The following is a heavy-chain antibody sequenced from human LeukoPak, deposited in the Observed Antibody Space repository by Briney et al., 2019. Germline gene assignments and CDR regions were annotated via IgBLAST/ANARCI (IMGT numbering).Heavy chain of an antibody. D-gene: IGHD6-6*01. CDR3: AKEEGSSSAMDY. V-gene: IGHV3-30*18. J-gene: IGHJ4*02. Sequence: GRSLRLSCAASGFTFSDFGMHCVRQAPGKGLEWVAVISYDGSNKYYADSVKGRFTISRDNSKNTLYLQMNSLRAEDTAVYYCAKEEGSSSAMDYWGQGTLVTVSS. CDR2: ISYDGSNK. CDR1: GFTFSDFG.